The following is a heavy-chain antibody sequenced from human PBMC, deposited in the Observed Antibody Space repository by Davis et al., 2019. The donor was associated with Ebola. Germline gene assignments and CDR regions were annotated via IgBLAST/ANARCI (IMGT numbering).Heavy chain of an antibody. CDR3: ARTRYGSGSYLFDY. V-gene: IGHV4-59*12. D-gene: IGHD3-10*01. CDR2: IYYSGNT. Sequence: SETLSLTCTVPGGSISNFYWSWIRQPPGKGLEWNGYIYYSGNTNNNPSLKSRVTISVDTSKNQFSLNLSSVTAADTAVYYCARTRYGSGSYLFDYWGQGTLVTVSS. CDR1: GGSISNFY. J-gene: IGHJ4*02.